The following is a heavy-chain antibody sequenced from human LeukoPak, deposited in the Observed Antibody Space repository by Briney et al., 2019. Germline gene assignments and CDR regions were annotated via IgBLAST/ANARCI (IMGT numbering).Heavy chain of an antibody. CDR2: IYPGGVT. CDR3: AREIGYYFDSDDSRLRGRLDV. CDR1: GLTLNTNY. D-gene: IGHD3-22*01. V-gene: IGHV3-53*01. J-gene: IGHJ6*04. Sequence: GGSLRLSCAASGLTLNTNYMNWVRQAPGRGLEWLSVIYPGGVTKYAESVKGRFTVSRDIAKNTVYLEMNDLRAEDTALYYCAREIGYYFDSDDSRLRGRLDVWGKGTSVTVSS.